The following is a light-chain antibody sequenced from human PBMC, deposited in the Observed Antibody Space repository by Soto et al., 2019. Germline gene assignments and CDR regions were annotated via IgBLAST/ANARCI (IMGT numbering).Light chain of an antibody. CDR3: QQYNSYSPLT. J-gene: IGKJ4*01. V-gene: IGKV1-5*01. Sequence: DIHITQSPSTLSASVGDRVTITCRASQSISSWLAWYQQKPGKAPKLLIYDASSLESGVPSRFSGSGSGTEFTLTISSLQPDDFATYYCQQYNSYSPLTFGGGTKVDI. CDR1: QSISSW. CDR2: DAS.